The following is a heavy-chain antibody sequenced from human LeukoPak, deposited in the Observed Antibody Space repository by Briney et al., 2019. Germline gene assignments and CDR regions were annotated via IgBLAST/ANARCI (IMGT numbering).Heavy chain of an antibody. J-gene: IGHJ4*02. CDR2: IIPLLGTA. V-gene: IGHV1-69*01. CDR3: ARSGYHLRYSSGWYY. Sequence: GASVKVSCKASGGTFSSYAVSWVRQAPGQGLEWMGGIIPLLGTANYAQRFQGRVTITADDSTSTAYMELSSLRSEDTAVYYCARSGYHLRYSSGWYYWGQGTLVTVSS. CDR1: GGTFSSYA. D-gene: IGHD6-19*01.